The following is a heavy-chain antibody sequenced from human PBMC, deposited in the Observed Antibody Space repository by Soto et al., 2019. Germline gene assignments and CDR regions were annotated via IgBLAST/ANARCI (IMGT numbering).Heavy chain of an antibody. J-gene: IGHJ6*02. V-gene: IGHV4-59*01. CDR3: ARVFTLIAAAGHYGMDV. CDR1: GGSISSYY. D-gene: IGHD6-13*01. CDR2: IYYSGST. Sequence: PSETLSLTCTVSGGSISSYYWSWIRQPPGKGLEWIGYIYYSGSTNYNPSLKSRVTISVDTPKNQFSLKLSSVTAADTAVYYCARVFTLIAAAGHYGMDVWGQGTTVTVSS.